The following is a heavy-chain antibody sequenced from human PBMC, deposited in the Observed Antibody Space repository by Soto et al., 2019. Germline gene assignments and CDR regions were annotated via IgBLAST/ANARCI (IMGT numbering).Heavy chain of an antibody. J-gene: IGHJ6*02. D-gene: IGHD3-10*01. CDR1: GGSISSYY. Sequence: PSETLSLTCTVSGGSISSYYWSWIRQPAGKGLEWIGRIYTSGSTNYNPSLKSRVTMSVDTSKNQFSLKLSSVTAADTAVYYCAIEAQYGSGRTLRYGMDVWGQGTTVTVSS. CDR2: IYTSGST. CDR3: AIEAQYGSGRTLRYGMDV. V-gene: IGHV4-4*07.